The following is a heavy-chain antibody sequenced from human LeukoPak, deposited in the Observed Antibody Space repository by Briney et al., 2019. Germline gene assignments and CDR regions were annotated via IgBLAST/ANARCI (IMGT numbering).Heavy chain of an antibody. CDR3: AKVGTTYYFDY. CDR1: GFTFSSYA. CDR2: ISGSGGST. D-gene: IGHD1-7*01. V-gene: IGHV3-23*01. Sequence: GGSLRLSCAASGFTFSSYAMSWVRQAPGKGLEWVSAISGSGGSTYYADSVKGRFTISRDNAKNSLYLQMNSLRAEDTALYYCAKVGTTYYFDYWGQGTLVTVSS. J-gene: IGHJ4*02.